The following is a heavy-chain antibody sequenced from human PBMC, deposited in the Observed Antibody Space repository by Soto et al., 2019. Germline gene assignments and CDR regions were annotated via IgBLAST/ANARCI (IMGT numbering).Heavy chain of an antibody. CDR1: GGSISSYY. Sequence: SETLSLTCTVSGGSISSYYWSWIRQPPGKGLEWIGYIYYSGSTNYNPSLKSRVTISVDTSKNQFSLKLSSVTAADTAVYYCARDYYDSSGYYYVDYWGQGTLVTVSS. CDR3: ARDYYDSSGYYYVDY. V-gene: IGHV4-59*01. D-gene: IGHD3-22*01. CDR2: IYYSGST. J-gene: IGHJ4*02.